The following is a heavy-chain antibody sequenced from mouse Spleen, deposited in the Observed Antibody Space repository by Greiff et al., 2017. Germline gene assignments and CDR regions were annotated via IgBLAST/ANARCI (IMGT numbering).Heavy chain of an antibody. Sequence: ESGPGLVKPSQSLSLTCSVTGNSITSGYYWNWIRQFPGNKLEWMGYISYDGSNNYNPSLKNRISITRDTSKNQFFLKLNSVTTEDTATYYCARGPLDGYYDYWGQGTTLTVSS. V-gene: IGHV3-6*01. CDR1: GNSITSGYY. CDR2: ISYDGSN. D-gene: IGHD2-3*01. J-gene: IGHJ2*01. CDR3: ARGPLDGYYDY.